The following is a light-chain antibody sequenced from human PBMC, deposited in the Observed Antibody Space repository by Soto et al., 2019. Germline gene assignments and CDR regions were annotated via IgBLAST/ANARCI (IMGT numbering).Light chain of an antibody. Sequence: IVLTQSPGTLSLSPGERATLSCRASQSVSSNYLAWYQQKPGQAPMLLIYGASRRATGIPDRISGSGSGTDFTLTISRLEPEDLALYYVQFYVTSPFTFGPGTKEDIK. J-gene: IGKJ3*01. CDR3: QFYVTSPFT. CDR2: GAS. V-gene: IGKV3-20*01. CDR1: QSVSSNY.